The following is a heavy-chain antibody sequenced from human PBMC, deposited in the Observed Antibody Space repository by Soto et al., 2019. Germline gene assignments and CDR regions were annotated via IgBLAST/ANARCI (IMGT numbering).Heavy chain of an antibody. J-gene: IGHJ5*02. CDR1: GGSISSSSYY. Sequence: QLQLQESGPGLVKPSETLSLTCTVSGGSISSSSYYWGWIRQPPGKGLEWIGSIYYSGSTYYNPSLKSRVTISVDTSKNQFSLKLSAVTAVDTAVYYCARVDYGDYGGWFDPWGQGTLVTVSS. CDR2: IYYSGST. CDR3: ARVDYGDYGGWFDP. D-gene: IGHD4-17*01. V-gene: IGHV4-39*01.